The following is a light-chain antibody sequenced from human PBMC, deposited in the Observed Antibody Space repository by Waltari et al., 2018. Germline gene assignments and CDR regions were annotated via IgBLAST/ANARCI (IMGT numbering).Light chain of an antibody. Sequence: DIVLTQSPDSLAVSLGARATISCKPSQSVFSRSSNKNYLAWYQQKPGQPPKLIAYWASTRESGVPVRFSASGSGTDFTLTISGLQAEDVAVYYCQQYYSDPKTFGQGTKVEIK. V-gene: IGKV4-1*01. J-gene: IGKJ1*01. CDR3: QQYYSDPKT. CDR2: WAS. CDR1: QSVFSRSSNKNY.